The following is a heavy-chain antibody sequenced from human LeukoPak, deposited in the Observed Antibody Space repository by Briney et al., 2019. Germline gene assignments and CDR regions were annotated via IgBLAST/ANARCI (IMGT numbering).Heavy chain of an antibody. CDR2: IKQDGSEK. CDR1: GFTLSDYW. CDR3: ARQNYGSGSYYNPLFDY. J-gene: IGHJ4*02. V-gene: IGHV3-7*01. Sequence: QPGGSLRLSCAASGFTLSDYWMSWVRQAPGKGLEWVANIKQDGSEKYYVDSVKGRFTISRDNAKNSLYLQMNSLRAEDTAVYYCARQNYGSGSYYNPLFDYWGQGTLVTVSS. D-gene: IGHD3-10*01.